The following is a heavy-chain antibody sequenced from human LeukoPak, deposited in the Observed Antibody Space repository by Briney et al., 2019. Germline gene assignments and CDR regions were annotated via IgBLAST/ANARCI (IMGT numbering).Heavy chain of an antibody. CDR3: AKDSRGANFGDFDY. Sequence: GGSLRLSCAACGFTFSLYGMHWVRQAPGKGLEWVALISNVGSKTYYADSVKGRFTISRDNSKNTVYLQVSSLRADDTAVYYCAKDSRGANFGDFDYWGQGTLVTVSS. D-gene: IGHD3-10*01. CDR1: GFTFSLYG. J-gene: IGHJ4*02. V-gene: IGHV3-33*06. CDR2: ISNVGSKT.